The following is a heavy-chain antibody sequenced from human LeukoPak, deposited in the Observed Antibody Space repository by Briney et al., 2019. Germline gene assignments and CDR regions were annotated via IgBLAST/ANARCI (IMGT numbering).Heavy chain of an antibody. CDR2: IYSGGST. J-gene: IGHJ3*02. D-gene: IGHD5-18*01. V-gene: IGHV3-53*01. CDR3: ARDMGYSYGNDAFDI. CDR1: GFTVSSNY. Sequence: GGSLRLSCAASGFTVSSNYMSWVRQAPGKGLEWASVIYSGGSTYYADSVKGRFTISRDNSKNTLYLQMNSLRAEDTAVYYCARDMGYSYGNDAFDIWGQGTMVTVSS.